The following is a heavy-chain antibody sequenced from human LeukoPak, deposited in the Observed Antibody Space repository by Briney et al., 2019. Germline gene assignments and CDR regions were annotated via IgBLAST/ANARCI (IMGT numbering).Heavy chain of an antibody. D-gene: IGHD1-26*01. V-gene: IGHV3-21*04. CDR2: ISYTGTYI. CDR1: AFSLSAYN. Sequence: PGGSLRLSRAASAFSLSAYNMNWVRQAPGKGLEWVSSISYTGTYIYYADSVKGRFTISRDNAQNSLYLQMNSLRAEDTAIYYCVRDRGTYRPIDYWGQGTLDTVSS. J-gene: IGHJ4*02. CDR3: VRDRGTYRPIDY.